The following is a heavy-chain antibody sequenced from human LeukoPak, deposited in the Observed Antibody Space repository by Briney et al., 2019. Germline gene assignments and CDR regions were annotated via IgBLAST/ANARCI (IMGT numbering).Heavy chain of an antibody. V-gene: IGHV1-18*01. CDR1: GYTFTSYG. Sequence: ASVKVSCKASGYTFTSYGISWVRQAPGQGLEWMGWISAYNGNTNYAQKLQGRVTMTTDTSTSTAYMELRSLRSDDTAVYYCASSTEKPPDSSSWYYFDYWGQGTLVTVSS. CDR2: ISAYNGNT. CDR3: ASSTEKPPDSSSWYYFDY. J-gene: IGHJ4*02. D-gene: IGHD6-13*01.